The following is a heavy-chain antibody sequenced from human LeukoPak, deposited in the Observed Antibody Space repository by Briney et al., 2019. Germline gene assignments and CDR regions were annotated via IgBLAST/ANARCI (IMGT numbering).Heavy chain of an antibody. V-gene: IGHV3-23*01. CDR1: GFTFSSYA. D-gene: IGHD2-21*01. J-gene: IGHJ4*02. CDR2: ISGSGGST. Sequence: GGSLRLSCAASGFTFSSYAMSWVRQAPGKGLEWVSAISGSGGSTYYADSVKGRFTISRDNSKNTLYLQMNSLRAEDTAVYYCAKAGICGGDCYSTPQRAFYYFDYWGQGTLVTVSS. CDR3: AKAGICGGDCYSTPQRAFYYFDY.